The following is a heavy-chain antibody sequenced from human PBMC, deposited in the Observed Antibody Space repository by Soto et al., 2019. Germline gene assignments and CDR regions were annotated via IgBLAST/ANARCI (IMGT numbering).Heavy chain of an antibody. V-gene: IGHV1-8*01. CDR3: ATWIPAADYMDV. D-gene: IGHD2-2*01. J-gene: IGHJ6*03. CDR1: GYTFTSYD. Sequence: QVQLVQSGAEVKKPGASVKVSYKASGYTFTSYDINWVRQATGQGLEWMGWMNPNSGNTGYAQKFQGRVTMTRNTSISTAYMELSSLRSEDTAVYYCATWIPAADYMDVWGKGTTVTVSS. CDR2: MNPNSGNT.